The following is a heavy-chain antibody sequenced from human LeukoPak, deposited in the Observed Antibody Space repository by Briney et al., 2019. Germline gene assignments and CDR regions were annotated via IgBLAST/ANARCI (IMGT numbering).Heavy chain of an antibody. D-gene: IGHD6-19*01. CDR2: ISSSSSYI. CDR3: AKDTGYSSGWSRGGYFDY. Sequence: RGSLRLSCAASGFTFSSYSMNWVRQAPGKGLEWVSSISSSSSYIYYADSVKGRFTISRDNAKNSLYLQMNSLRAEDTAVYYCAKDTGYSSGWSRGGYFDYWGQGTLVTVSS. V-gene: IGHV3-21*01. CDR1: GFTFSSYS. J-gene: IGHJ4*02.